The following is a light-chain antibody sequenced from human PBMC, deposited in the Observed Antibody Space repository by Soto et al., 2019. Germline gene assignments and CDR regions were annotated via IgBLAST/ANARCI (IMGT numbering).Light chain of an antibody. CDR2: QAS. V-gene: IGKV1-5*03. CDR1: QGISNR. J-gene: IGKJ1*01. Sequence: DVQMTQSPSTLSASVGDRVTITCRASQGISNRLAWYQQKPGKAPKLLIYQASSLKSGVPSRFGGSGSGTKFTLTITSLQPDDFATYYCQQYNSHWTFGQGTKVDIK. CDR3: QQYNSHWT.